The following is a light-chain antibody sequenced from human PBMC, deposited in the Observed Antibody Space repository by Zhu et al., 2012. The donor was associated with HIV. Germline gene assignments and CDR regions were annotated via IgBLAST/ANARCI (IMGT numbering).Light chain of an antibody. Sequence: AIRMTQSPSSLSASTGDRVTITYRASQGLNNNLAWYQQKPGKAPKVLIYVASTLQSGVPSRFSGSGSGTDFTLTISCLQSEDFATYYCQQYSSYPHTFGLGDQAGDQT. CDR1: QGLNNN. CDR2: VAS. V-gene: IGKV1-8*01. J-gene: IGKJ2*01. CDR3: QQYSSYPHT.